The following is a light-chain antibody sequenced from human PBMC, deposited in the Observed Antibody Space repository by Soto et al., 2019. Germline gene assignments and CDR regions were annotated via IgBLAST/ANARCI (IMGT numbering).Light chain of an antibody. V-gene: IGLV6-57*04. CDR3: QSYDNNKWV. J-gene: IGLJ3*02. CDR2: EDN. Sequence: NFMLTQPHSVSESPGKTVTISCTRSSGSIASNYVQWYQQRPGSAPTTVIYEDNQRPSGVPGRFSGSIDSSSNSASLTISGLRIEDEADYYCQSYDNNKWVFGGGTQLTVL. CDR1: SGSIASNY.